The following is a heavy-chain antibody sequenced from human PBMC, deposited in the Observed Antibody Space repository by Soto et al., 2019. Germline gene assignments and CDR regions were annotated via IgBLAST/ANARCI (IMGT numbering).Heavy chain of an antibody. J-gene: IGHJ4*02. CDR3: ARDGNSGYESNSIDY. D-gene: IGHD5-12*01. V-gene: IGHV3-53*01. Sequence: GGSLRLSCAASGFTVSSNYISWVRQAPGKGLEWVSVIYSGGSTYYADSVKGRFTISRDNSKNTLYLQMNSLSAEDTAVYYCARDGNSGYESNSIDYWGQGTLVTVAS. CDR1: GFTVSSNY. CDR2: IYSGGST.